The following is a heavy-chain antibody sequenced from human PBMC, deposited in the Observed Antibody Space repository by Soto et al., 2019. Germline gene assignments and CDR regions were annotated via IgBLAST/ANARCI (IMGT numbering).Heavy chain of an antibody. J-gene: IGHJ6*02. D-gene: IGHD3-3*01. CDR2: IHYSGST. V-gene: IGHV4-59*01. Sequence: SETLSLTCIVSGVSISSNYWSWIRQPPGQGLEWIGYIHYSGSTNFNPSLKNRVVMSVDTSKNQFSLRLSSVTAADTVVYYCARSYPNTIFGVVPSRGLDVWGQGATVTVSS. CDR1: GVSISSNY. CDR3: ARSYPNTIFGVVPSRGLDV.